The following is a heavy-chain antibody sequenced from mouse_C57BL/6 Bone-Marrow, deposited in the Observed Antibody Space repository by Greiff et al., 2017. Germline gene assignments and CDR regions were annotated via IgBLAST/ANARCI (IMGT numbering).Heavy chain of an antibody. CDR3: ARICLLEGLDY. CDR2: IYPGSGST. V-gene: IGHV1-55*01. CDR1: GYTFTSYW. J-gene: IGHJ2*01. D-gene: IGHD1-1*01. Sequence: QVQLQQPGAELVKPGASVKMSCKASGYTFTSYWITWVKQRPGQGLEWIGDIYPGSGSTNYNEKFKSKATLTGDTASSTAYMQLSILTSEDTAIYYCARICLLEGLDYWGKGTTLTVSS.